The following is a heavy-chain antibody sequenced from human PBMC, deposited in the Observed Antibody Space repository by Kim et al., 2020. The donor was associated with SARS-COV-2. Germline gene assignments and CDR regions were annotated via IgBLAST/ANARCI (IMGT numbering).Heavy chain of an antibody. J-gene: IGHJ4*02. CDR3: ARDCSGTHYTPNFDY. V-gene: IGHV3-11*06. Sequence: DSLKRRFSISRNNAKNSQYLQMNSLRAEDTAVDYCARDCSGTHYTPNFDYWGQGTLVTVSS. D-gene: IGHD1-26*01.